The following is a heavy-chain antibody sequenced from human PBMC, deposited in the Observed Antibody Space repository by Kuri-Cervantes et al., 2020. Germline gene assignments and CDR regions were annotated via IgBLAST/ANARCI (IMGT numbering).Heavy chain of an antibody. D-gene: IGHD3-9*01. V-gene: IGHV3-30*03. Sequence: LSLTCAASGFTFDDYAMHWVRRAPGKGLEWVAVISYDGSNKYYADSVKGRFTISRDNSKNTLYLQMNSLRAEDTALYYCARGDILTGYFDWGQGTLVTVSS. CDR3: ARGDILTGYFD. CDR1: GFTFDDYA. CDR2: ISYDGSNK. J-gene: IGHJ4*02.